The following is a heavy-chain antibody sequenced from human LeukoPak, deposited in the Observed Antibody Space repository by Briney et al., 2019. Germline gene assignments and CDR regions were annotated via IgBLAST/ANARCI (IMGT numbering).Heavy chain of an antibody. CDR2: ISGSGGTT. CDR1: GFTFSSYA. D-gene: IGHD2/OR15-2a*01. CDR3: AKGLSVGYYYYYYMDV. V-gene: IGHV3-23*01. J-gene: IGHJ6*03. Sequence: GGSLRLSCAASGFTFSSYATSGVRQAPGEGLECVLAISGSGGTTYYADSVKGRFTISRDNSKNTLYLQMNSLRAEDTAVYYCAKGLSVGYYYYYYMDVWGKGTAVTVSS.